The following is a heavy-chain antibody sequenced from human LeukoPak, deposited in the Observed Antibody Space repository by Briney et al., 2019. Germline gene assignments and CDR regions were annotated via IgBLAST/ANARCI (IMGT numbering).Heavy chain of an antibody. CDR1: GYTLTELS. CDR2: FDPEDGET. Sequence: ASVNVSCKVSGYTLTELSMHWVRQAPGKGLEWMGGFDPEDGETIYAQKFQGRVTMTEDTSTDTAYMELSSLRPEDTAVYYCATVYYYGSGSYPYFDYWGQGTLVTVSS. J-gene: IGHJ4*02. D-gene: IGHD3-10*01. CDR3: ATVYYYGSGSYPYFDY. V-gene: IGHV1-24*01.